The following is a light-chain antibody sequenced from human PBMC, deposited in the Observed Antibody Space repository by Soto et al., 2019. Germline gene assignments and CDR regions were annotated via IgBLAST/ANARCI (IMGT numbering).Light chain of an antibody. V-gene: IGKV3-15*01. Sequence: EIMMTQSPGTLSASPGERATLSCRASQSVSSNLAWYKQKPGQAPRLLIYAVSTRATGIPARFSGSGSGTEFTLTISSLQSEDFAVYYCQQYNKWPLTFGHGTKVEIK. J-gene: IGKJ1*01. CDR3: QQYNKWPLT. CDR1: QSVSSN. CDR2: AVS.